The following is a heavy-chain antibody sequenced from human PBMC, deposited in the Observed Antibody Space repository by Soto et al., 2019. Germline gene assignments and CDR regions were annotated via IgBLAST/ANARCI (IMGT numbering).Heavy chain of an antibody. CDR1: GYTLTELS. Sequence: GASVKVSCKVSGYTLTELSMHWVRQAPGKGLEWMGSFDPEDGETIYAQKLQERITITRDMSTSTAYMKLSSLMSEDTAVYYCAASLTYSDDAFDIWGQGTMVTVSS. V-gene: IGHV1-24*01. CDR3: AASLTYSDDAFDI. CDR2: FDPEDGET. D-gene: IGHD2-15*01. J-gene: IGHJ3*02.